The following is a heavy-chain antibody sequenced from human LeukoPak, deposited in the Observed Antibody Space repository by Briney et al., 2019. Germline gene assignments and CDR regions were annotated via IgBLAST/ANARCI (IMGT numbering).Heavy chain of an antibody. V-gene: IGHV1-8*02. CDR1: GYTFTSYG. Sequence: ASVKVSCKASGYTFTSYGINWVRQAPGQGLEWMGWMNPNSGNTGYAQKFQGRVTMTRNTSISTAYMELSSLRSEDTAVYYCARGPTHIWFGENDAFDIWGQGTMVTVSS. J-gene: IGHJ3*02. D-gene: IGHD3-10*01. CDR3: ARGPTHIWFGENDAFDI. CDR2: MNPNSGNT.